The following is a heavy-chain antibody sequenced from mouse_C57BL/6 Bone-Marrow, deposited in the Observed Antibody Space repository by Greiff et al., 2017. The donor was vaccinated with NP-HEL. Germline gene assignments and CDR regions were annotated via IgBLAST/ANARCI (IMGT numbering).Heavy chain of an antibody. CDR2: IDPENGDT. CDR1: GFNIKDDY. V-gene: IGHV14-4*01. Sequence: VQLQQSGAELVRPGASVKLSCTASGFNIKDDYMHWVKQRPEQGLEWIGWIDPENGDTESASKFQGKATITADTSSNTAYLQLSSLTSEDTAVYYCTTSDGSSPRYFDVWGTGTTVTVSS. D-gene: IGHD1-1*01. J-gene: IGHJ1*03. CDR3: TTSDGSSPRYFDV.